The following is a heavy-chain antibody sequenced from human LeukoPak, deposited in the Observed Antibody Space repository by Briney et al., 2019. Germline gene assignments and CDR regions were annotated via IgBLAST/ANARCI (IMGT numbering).Heavy chain of an antibody. J-gene: IGHJ4*02. CDR1: GYTFTNNA. D-gene: IGHD3-22*01. CDR2: INPSGGST. CDR3: ARDFAHVRYRGSSGYTN. V-gene: IGHV1-46*01. Sequence: GASVKVSCKTSGYTFTNNAINWVRQAPGQGLEWMGIINPSGGSTNYAQKFQGRVTMTRDMSTSTVYMEMSSLRSEDTAVYYCARDFAHVRYRGSSGYTNWGQGTLVTVSS.